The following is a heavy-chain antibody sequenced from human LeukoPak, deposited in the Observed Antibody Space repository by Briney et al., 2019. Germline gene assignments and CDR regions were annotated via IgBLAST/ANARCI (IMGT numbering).Heavy chain of an antibody. CDR3: AREDKPTLAAAGTY. V-gene: IGHV1-69*01. CDR2: IIPIFGTA. D-gene: IGHD6-13*01. CDR1: GGTFSSYA. J-gene: IGHJ4*02. Sequence: GSSVKVSCKASGGTFSSYAISWVRQAPGQGLEWMGGIIPIFGTANYAQKFQGRVTITADESTSTAYMELSSLRSEDTAVYYCAREDKPTLAAAGTYWGQGTLVTVSS.